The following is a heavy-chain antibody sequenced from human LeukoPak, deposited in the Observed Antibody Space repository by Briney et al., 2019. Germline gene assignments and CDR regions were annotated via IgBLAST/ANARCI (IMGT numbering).Heavy chain of an antibody. J-gene: IGHJ4*02. CDR3: ARIRYSYFDY. V-gene: IGHV3-23*01. D-gene: IGHD3-9*01. CDR1: GFTFSSYA. Sequence: GGSLRLSCAASGFTFSSYAMSWVRRATGKGLEWVSAISGSGGSTYYADSVKGRFTISRDNSKNTLYLQMNSLRAEDTAVYYCARIRYSYFDYWGQGTLVTVS. CDR2: ISGSGGST.